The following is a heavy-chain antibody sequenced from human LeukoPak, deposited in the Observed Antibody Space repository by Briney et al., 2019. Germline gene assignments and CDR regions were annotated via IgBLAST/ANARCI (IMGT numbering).Heavy chain of an antibody. CDR3: ARTGAYGSGSYYADY. V-gene: IGHV4-39*01. CDR1: GGSISSSSYY. Sequence: MTSETLSLTCTVSGGSISSSSYYWGWIRQPPGKGREWIGSIYYSGSTYYNPSLKSRVTISVDTSKNQFSLKLSSVTAADTAVYYCARTGAYGSGSYYADYWGQGTLVTVSS. CDR2: IYYSGST. D-gene: IGHD3-10*01. J-gene: IGHJ4*02.